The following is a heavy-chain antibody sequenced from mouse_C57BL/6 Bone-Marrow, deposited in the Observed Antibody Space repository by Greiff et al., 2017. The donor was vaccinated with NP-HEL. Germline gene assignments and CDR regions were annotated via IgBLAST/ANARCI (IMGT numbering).Heavy chain of an antibody. CDR1: GYTFTDYN. D-gene: IGHD1-1*01. CDR3: ARRYYYGSSYDYYAMDY. V-gene: IGHV1-18*01. J-gene: IGHJ4*01. CDR2: INPNNGGT. Sequence: EVQLQQSGPELVKPGASVKIPCKASGYTFTDYNMDWVKQSHGKSLEWIGDINPNNGGTIYNQKFKGKATLTVDKSSSTAYMELRSLTSEDTAVYYCARRYYYGSSYDYYAMDYWGQGTSVTVSS.